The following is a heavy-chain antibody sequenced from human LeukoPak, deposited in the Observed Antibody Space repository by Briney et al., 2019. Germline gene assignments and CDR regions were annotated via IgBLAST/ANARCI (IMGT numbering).Heavy chain of an antibody. CDR1: GGSFSGYY. J-gene: IGHJ4*02. Sequence: SETLSLTCAVYGGSFSGYYWSWIRQPPGKGLEWIGEINHSGSTNYNPSLKSRVTISVDTSKNQFSLELSSVTAADTAVYYCARDPPWPYCRSTSCYDAKVDYWGQGTLVTVSS. CDR3: ARDPPWPYCRSTSCYDAKVDY. CDR2: INHSGST. D-gene: IGHD2-2*01. V-gene: IGHV4-34*01.